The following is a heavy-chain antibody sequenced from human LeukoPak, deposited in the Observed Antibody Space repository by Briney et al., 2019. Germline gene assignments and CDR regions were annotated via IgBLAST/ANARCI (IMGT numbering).Heavy chain of an antibody. V-gene: IGHV1-2*02. CDR3: ARLTYYDFWSGYNYAFDI. D-gene: IGHD3-3*01. Sequence: ASVKVSCKASGYTFTGYYMHWVRQAPGQGLEWMGWINPNSGGTNYAQKFQGRVTMTRDTSISTAYMELSRLRSDDTAVYYCARLTYYDFWSGYNYAFDIWGQGTMVTVSS. CDR2: INPNSGGT. J-gene: IGHJ3*02. CDR1: GYTFTGYY.